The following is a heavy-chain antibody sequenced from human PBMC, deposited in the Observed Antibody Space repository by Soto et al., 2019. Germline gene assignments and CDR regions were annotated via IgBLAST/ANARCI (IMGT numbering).Heavy chain of an antibody. J-gene: IGHJ3*02. CDR1: GYTLTSYY. V-gene: IGHV1-46*01. CDR2: INSSGGST. CDR3: ARDWNAADAFDI. D-gene: IGHD1-1*01. Sequence: ASVKVSCKASGYTLTSYYMHWLRQAPGQGLEWMGIINSSGGSTSHAQKFQGRVTMTRDTPTSTVYMEPSSLRSQDKALYYCARDWNAADAFDIWGQGTIVTVSS.